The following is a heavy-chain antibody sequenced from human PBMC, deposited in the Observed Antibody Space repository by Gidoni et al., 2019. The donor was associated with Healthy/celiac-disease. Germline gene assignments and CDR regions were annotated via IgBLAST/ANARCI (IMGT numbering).Heavy chain of an antibody. CDR3: TRPYDYFWGSYRFPDY. CDR2: IRSKAYGGQT. D-gene: IGHD3-16*02. V-gene: IGHV3-49*04. Sequence: EVQLVESGGGLVQPGRPLRLSCTGSGFTFGSYAMGWVRQAPGKGVEWVGFIRSKAYGGQTEYGASVKGRFTISRDDAKSIAYLQMNSLKIEDTAVYYCTRPYDYFWGSYRFPDYWGQGTLVTVSS. CDR1: GFTFGSYA. J-gene: IGHJ4*02.